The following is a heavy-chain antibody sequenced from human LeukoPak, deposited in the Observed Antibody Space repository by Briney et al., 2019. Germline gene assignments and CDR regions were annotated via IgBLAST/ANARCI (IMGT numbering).Heavy chain of an antibody. CDR2: IYTSGST. Sequence: PSETLSLTCTVSGGSISSYYWSWIRQPAGKGLEWLGRIYTSGSTNYNPSLKSRVTISVDTSKNQFSLKLRSVTAADTAVYYCARTEADDYYDSSGSKYYYYYMDVWGKGTTVTVSS. CDR3: ARTEADDYYDSSGSKYYYYYMDV. D-gene: IGHD3-22*01. V-gene: IGHV4-4*07. J-gene: IGHJ6*03. CDR1: GGSISSYY.